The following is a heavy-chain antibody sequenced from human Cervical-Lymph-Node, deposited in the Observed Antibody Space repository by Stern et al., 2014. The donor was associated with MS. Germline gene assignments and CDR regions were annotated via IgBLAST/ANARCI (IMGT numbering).Heavy chain of an antibody. V-gene: IGHV4-59*02. J-gene: IGHJ6*02. D-gene: IGHD3-10*01. Sequence: QVQLVESGPGLVKPSETLSLTCSVSGGSVSAYYWSWIRQPPGKGLVWIGYIYRSGSTTYNPSFTSRLTMSIDTSKNQFALRLSSVTAADTAVYYCTRGGARYYGMDAWGQGTTVTVSS. CDR1: GGSVSAYY. CDR3: TRGGARYYGMDA. CDR2: IYRSGST.